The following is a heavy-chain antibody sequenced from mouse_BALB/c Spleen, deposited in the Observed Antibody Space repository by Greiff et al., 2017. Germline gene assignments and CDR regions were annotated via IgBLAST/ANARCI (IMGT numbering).Heavy chain of an antibody. J-gene: IGHJ4*01. CDR3: ARGDYYGSSPMDY. D-gene: IGHD1-1*01. V-gene: IGHV1S81*02. Sequence: VQLQQPGAELVKPGASVKLSCKASGYTFTSYWMHWVKQRPGQGLEWIGEINPSNGRTNYNEKFKSKATLTVDKSSSTAYMQLSSLTSEDSAVYYCARGDYYGSSPMDYWGQGTSVTVSS. CDR2: INPSNGRT. CDR1: GYTFTSYW.